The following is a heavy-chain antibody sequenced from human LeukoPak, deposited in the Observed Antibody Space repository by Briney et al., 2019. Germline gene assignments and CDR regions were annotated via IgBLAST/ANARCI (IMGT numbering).Heavy chain of an antibody. CDR3: ARGHRRAYYYGSGSYNWGYYFDY. V-gene: IGHV4-34*01. Sequence: KPSETLSLTCAVYGGSFSGYYWSWIRQPPGKGLEWIGEINHSGSTNYNPSLKSRFTISVDTSKNQFSLKLSSVTAADTAVYYCARGHRRAYYYGSGSYNWGYYFDYWGQGTLVTVSS. J-gene: IGHJ4*02. CDR2: INHSGST. CDR1: GGSFSGYY. D-gene: IGHD3-10*01.